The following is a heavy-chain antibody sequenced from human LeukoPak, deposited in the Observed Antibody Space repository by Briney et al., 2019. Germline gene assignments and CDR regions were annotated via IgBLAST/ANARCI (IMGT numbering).Heavy chain of an antibody. V-gene: IGHV1-3*01. Sequence: EASVKVSCKASGYTFTSYAMHWVRQAPGQRLEWMGWINAGNGNTKYSQKFQGRVTITRDTSASTAYMELSSLRSEDTAVYYCARGGTFGYSYDYFDYWGQGTLVTVSS. CDR3: ARGGTFGYSYDYFDY. CDR2: INAGNGNT. J-gene: IGHJ4*02. CDR1: GYTFTSYA. D-gene: IGHD5-18*01.